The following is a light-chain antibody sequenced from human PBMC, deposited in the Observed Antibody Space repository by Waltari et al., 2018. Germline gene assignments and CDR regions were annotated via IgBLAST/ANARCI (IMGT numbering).Light chain of an antibody. Sequence: VMTQSLFSLPVTPGEPASISCRSSQRLLHSNGYNSLVLFLQKAGQSPQLLIYLGSNPVFGVPDRFSGRGSGTSVTLNISRVEAENVGIYYGMQALQTPRTFGQGTKLEIK. CDR2: LGS. J-gene: IGKJ2*01. CDR1: QRLLHSNGYNS. V-gene: IGKV2-28*01. CDR3: MQALQTPRT.